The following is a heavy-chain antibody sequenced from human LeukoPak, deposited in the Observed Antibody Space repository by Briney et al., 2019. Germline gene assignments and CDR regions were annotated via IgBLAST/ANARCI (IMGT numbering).Heavy chain of an antibody. CDR3: ARTQTLVPSYYFDY. V-gene: IGHV1-69*05. J-gene: IGHJ4*02. D-gene: IGHD6-6*01. Sequence: SVRVSCKASGGTFSSYAISWVRQAPGQGLEWMGGIIPIFGTANYAQKFQGRVTITTDESTSTAYMELSSLRSEDTAVYYCARTQTLVPSYYFDYWGQGTLVTVSS. CDR1: GGTFSSYA. CDR2: IIPIFGTA.